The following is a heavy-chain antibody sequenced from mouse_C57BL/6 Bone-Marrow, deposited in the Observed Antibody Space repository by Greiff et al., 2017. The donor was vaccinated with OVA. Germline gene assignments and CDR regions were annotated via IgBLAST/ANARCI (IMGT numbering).Heavy chain of an antibody. Sequence: EVKLVESGGGLVKPGGSLKLSCAASGFTFSDYGMHWVRQAPEKGLEWVAYISSGSSTIYYADTVKGRFTISRDNAKNTLFLQMTSLRSEDTAMYYCARTNTTVVAGAMDYWGQGTSVTVSS. CDR3: ARTNTTVVAGAMDY. J-gene: IGHJ4*01. D-gene: IGHD1-1*01. V-gene: IGHV5-17*01. CDR2: ISSGSSTI. CDR1: GFTFSDYG.